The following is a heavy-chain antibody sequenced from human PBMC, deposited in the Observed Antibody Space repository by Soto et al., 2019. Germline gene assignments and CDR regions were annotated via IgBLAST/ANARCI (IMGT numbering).Heavy chain of an antibody. V-gene: IGHV4-34*01. J-gene: IGHJ6*02. Sequence: SETLSLTCAVYGGSFSGYYWSWIRQPPGKGLEWIGEINHSGSTNYNPSLKSRVTISVDTSKNQFSLKLSSVTAADTAVYYCASQVGGPKSRYYYYGMDVWGQGTTVTVSS. CDR3: ASQVGGPKSRYYYYGMDV. CDR2: INHSGST. D-gene: IGHD3-16*01. CDR1: GGSFSGYY.